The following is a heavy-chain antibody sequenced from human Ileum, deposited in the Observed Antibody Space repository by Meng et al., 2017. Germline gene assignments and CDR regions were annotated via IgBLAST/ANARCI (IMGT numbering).Heavy chain of an antibody. J-gene: IGHJ4*02. CDR2: IHYSGST. V-gene: IGHV4-34*01. CDR1: GDSFTDYY. CDR3: ARRIRGGSYLG. D-gene: IGHD1-26*01. Sequence: QLQLMQWGAGMLKPSETLSLTCNVYGDSFTDYYWNWIRQPPGKGLGWIGEIHYSGSTNYHPSLESRVTISEDTSQKQFSLRLSSVTAADTAVYYCARRIRGGSYLGWGQGTLVTVSS.